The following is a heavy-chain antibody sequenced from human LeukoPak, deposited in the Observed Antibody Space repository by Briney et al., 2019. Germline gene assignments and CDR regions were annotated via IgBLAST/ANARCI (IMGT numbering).Heavy chain of an antibody. D-gene: IGHD2-2*01. CDR2: INYKTNGGTA. CDR1: GFTFNNAW. CDR3: TRDQDIVVPTGY. V-gene: IGHV3-15*01. Sequence: AGGSLRLSCAASGFTFNNAWMSWVRQAPGKGLEWVGRINYKTNGGTADYAAPVKGRFTISRDDSKSIAYLQMNSLKTEDTAVYYCTRDQDIVVPTGYWGQGTLVTVSS. J-gene: IGHJ4*02.